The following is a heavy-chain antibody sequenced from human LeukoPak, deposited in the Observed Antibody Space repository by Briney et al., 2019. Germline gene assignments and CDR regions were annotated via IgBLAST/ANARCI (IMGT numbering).Heavy chain of an antibody. CDR1: RFTFSSYG. Sequence: GGSLRLSCAASRFTFSSYGMHWVRQAPGKGLEWVAVISYDGSNKYYADSVKGRFTISRDNSKNTLYLQMNSLRAEDTAVYYCARDRLQLQSWGQGTLVTVSS. CDR2: ISYDGSNK. V-gene: IGHV3-30*03. D-gene: IGHD5-24*01. CDR3: ARDRLQLQS. J-gene: IGHJ5*02.